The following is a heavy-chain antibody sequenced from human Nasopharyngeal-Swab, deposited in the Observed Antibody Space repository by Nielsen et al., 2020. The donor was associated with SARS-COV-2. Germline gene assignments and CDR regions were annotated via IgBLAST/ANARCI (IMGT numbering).Heavy chain of an antibody. CDR2: IYSGGST. V-gene: IGHV3-66*02. CDR3: ARDRGGYGGYVDY. Sequence: GESLKISCAASGFTVSSNYMSWVRQAPGKGLEWVSVIYSGGSTYYADSVKGRFTISRDNSKNTLYLQMNSLRAEDTAVYYCARDRGGYGGYVDYWGQGTLVTVSS. J-gene: IGHJ4*02. D-gene: IGHD4-23*01. CDR1: GFTVSSNY.